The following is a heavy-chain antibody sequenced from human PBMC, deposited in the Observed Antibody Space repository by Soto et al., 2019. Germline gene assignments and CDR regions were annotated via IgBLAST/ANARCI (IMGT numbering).Heavy chain of an antibody. Sequence: QVQLVESGGGVVQPGRSLRLSCAASGFTFSSYGMHWVRQAPGKGLEWVAVIWYDGSNKYYVDSVKGRFTISRDNSKNTLYLQMNSLRAEDTAVYYCARDRAARGTDYWGQGTLVTVSS. V-gene: IGHV3-33*01. D-gene: IGHD6-6*01. CDR1: GFTFSSYG. CDR2: IWYDGSNK. CDR3: ARDRAARGTDY. J-gene: IGHJ4*02.